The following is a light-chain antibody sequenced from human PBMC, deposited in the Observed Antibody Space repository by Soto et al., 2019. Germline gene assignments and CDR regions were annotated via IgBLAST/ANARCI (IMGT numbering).Light chain of an antibody. V-gene: IGLV2-14*01. CDR3: MSYASGSTLFV. CDR1: SSDVGGYNY. J-gene: IGLJ1*01. Sequence: QSVLTQPASVSGSPGQSITISCTGSSSDVGGYNYVSWYQQHPGKAPKLMIYEVSNRPSGVSNRFSGSKSGNTASLTISGLQAEDEADYYCMSYASGSTLFVFGTGTKLTVL. CDR2: EVS.